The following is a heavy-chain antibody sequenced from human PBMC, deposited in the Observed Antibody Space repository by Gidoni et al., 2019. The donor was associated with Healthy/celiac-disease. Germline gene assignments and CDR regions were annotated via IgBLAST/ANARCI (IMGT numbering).Heavy chain of an antibody. Sequence: EVQLLESGGGLVQPGGSLRLSCAASGFTFSSYAMSWVRQAPGKGLEWVSAISGSGGSTYYADSVKGRFTISRDNSKNTLYLQMNSLRAEDTAVYYCAKMWRGIVVVVAATPDYWGQGTLVTVSS. CDR3: AKMWRGIVVVVAATPDY. CDR1: GFTFSSYA. D-gene: IGHD2-15*01. J-gene: IGHJ4*02. V-gene: IGHV3-23*01. CDR2: ISGSGGST.